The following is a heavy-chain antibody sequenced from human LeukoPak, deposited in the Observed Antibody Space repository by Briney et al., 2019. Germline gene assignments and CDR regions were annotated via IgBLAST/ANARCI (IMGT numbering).Heavy chain of an antibody. CDR1: GFTFSSYA. CDR2: ISYDGSNK. V-gene: IGHV3-30-3*01. CDR3: AKEGDGDYQVY. J-gene: IGHJ4*02. Sequence: PGRSLRLSCAASGFTFSSYAMHWVRQAPGKGLEWVAVISYDGSNKYYADSVKGRFTISRDNSKNTLYLQMNSLRAEDTAVYYCAKEGDGDYQVYWGQGTLVTVSS. D-gene: IGHD4-17*01.